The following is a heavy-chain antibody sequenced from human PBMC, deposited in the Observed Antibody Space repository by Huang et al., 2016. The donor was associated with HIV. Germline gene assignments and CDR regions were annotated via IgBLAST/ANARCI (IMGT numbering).Heavy chain of an antibody. CDR2: IIPMFGQA. D-gene: IGHD7-27*01. V-gene: IGHV1-69*01. Sequence: QVQLVQSGAEVKKPGSSVKVSCKASGDSFSSYAFTWVRQAQGQGLAWRGGIIPMFGQAEYAQKVQGRITISADESTKTAYLEVSSLRAEDTATYYCVRGLGSTNRGFDIWGQGTLVTVSS. CDR1: GDSFSSYA. J-gene: IGHJ4*02. CDR3: VRGLGSTNRGFDI.